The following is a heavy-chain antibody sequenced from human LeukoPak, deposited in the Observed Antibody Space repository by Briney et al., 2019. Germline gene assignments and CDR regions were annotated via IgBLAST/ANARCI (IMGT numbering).Heavy chain of an antibody. Sequence: GVSLRLSCAASRFTLSSYAISWVRQAPGKGLEWVSIISASATSTYYADSVKGRFTISRDNSKNTLFLQMNSLRAEDTALYYCARDRDVYCSGGRCYGDSFDMWGQGTIVTVSS. CDR2: ISASATST. V-gene: IGHV3-23*01. J-gene: IGHJ3*02. CDR3: ARDRDVYCSGGRCYGDSFDM. CDR1: RFTLSSYA. D-gene: IGHD2-15*01.